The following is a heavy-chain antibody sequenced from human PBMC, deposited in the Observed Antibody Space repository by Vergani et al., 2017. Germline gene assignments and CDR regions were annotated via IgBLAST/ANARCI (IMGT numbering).Heavy chain of an antibody. V-gene: IGHV5-10-1*01. D-gene: IGHD3-10*01. J-gene: IGHJ6*02. CDR2: SDPSDSYT. CDR3: AGYGIGDYYFGMDV. Sequence: EVQLVQSGAEVKKPGESLRISCKGSGYSFTSYWISWVRQMPGKGLEWMGRSDPSDSYTNYSPSFQGHVTILADKSISTAYLQWSSLKASDTAMYYCAGYGIGDYYFGMDVWGQGTTVTVSS. CDR1: GYSFTSYW.